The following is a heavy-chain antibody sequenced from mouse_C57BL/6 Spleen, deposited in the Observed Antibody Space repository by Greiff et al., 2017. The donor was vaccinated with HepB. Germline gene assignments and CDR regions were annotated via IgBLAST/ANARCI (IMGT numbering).Heavy chain of an antibody. CDR1: GYTFTSYW. D-gene: IGHD1-1*01. CDR2: IDPSDSYT. CDR3: ARYGGPITPY. V-gene: IGHV1-50*01. J-gene: IGHJ2*01. Sequence: QVQLKQPGAELVKPGASVKLSCKASGYTFTSYWMQWVKQRPGQGLEWIGEIDPSDSYTNYNQKFKGKATLTVDTSSSTAYMQLSSLTSEDSAVYYCARYGGPITPYWGQGTTLTVSS.